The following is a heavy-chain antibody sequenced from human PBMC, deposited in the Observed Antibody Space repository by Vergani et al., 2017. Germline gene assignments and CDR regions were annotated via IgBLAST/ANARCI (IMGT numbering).Heavy chain of an antibody. CDR2: ISGSGGST. J-gene: IGHJ6*02. Sequence: EVQLLESGGDLVQPGGSLRLSCAASGFTFNHYAMNWVRQAPGKGLEWVSGISGSGGSTYYAGSVKGRVTISRDSSKNTLYLQMNSLSAGDTAVYYCAKANPRNSGYDYLYYYHAMVVWRQGTTVTVSS. CDR3: AKANPRNSGYDYLYYYHAMVV. V-gene: IGHV3-23*01. CDR1: GFTFNHYA. D-gene: IGHD5-12*01.